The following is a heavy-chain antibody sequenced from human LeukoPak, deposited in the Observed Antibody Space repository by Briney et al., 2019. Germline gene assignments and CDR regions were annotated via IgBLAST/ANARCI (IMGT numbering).Heavy chain of an antibody. J-gene: IGHJ4*02. CDR1: GCTVSSYW. Sequence: GGSLRLSCAASGCTVSSYWMSWVRQAPGKGLEWVANIKQDGSEKYYVDSVKGRFTISRDNAKNSLYLQMNSLRAEDTAVYYCARERITMIVVDYWGQGTLVTVSS. CDR3: ARERITMIVVDY. V-gene: IGHV3-7*04. D-gene: IGHD3-22*01. CDR2: IKQDGSEK.